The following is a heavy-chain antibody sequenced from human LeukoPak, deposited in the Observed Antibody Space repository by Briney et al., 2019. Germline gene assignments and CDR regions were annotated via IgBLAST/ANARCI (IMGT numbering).Heavy chain of an antibody. D-gene: IGHD5-18*01. J-gene: IGHJ4*02. CDR1: GFTFSSYW. CDR3: ARDTGGGYSCYDC. CDR2: IKQDGSEK. V-gene: IGHV3-7*01. Sequence: GGSLRLSCAASGFTFSSYWITSIRQAPGKGLEWLANIKQDGSEKDYVDSVKGRFTISSDNAKNSLYLQMNSLRAEDTAVYYCARDTGGGYSCYDCWGQGTLVTVSS.